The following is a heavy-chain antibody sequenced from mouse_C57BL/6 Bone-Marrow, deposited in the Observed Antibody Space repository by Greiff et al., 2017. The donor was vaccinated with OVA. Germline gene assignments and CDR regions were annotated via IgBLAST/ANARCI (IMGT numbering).Heavy chain of an antibody. J-gene: IGHJ4*01. CDR3: ARFYGNYGAMDY. Sequence: EVQLQQSGPELVKPGASVKISCKASGYTFTDYYMNWVKQSHGKSLEWIGEINPNNGGTSYNQKFKGKATLTVDKSSSTAYMELRSLTSEDSAVYYCARFYGNYGAMDYWGQGTSVTVSS. CDR2: INPNNGGT. V-gene: IGHV1-26*01. CDR1: GYTFTDYY. D-gene: IGHD2-1*01.